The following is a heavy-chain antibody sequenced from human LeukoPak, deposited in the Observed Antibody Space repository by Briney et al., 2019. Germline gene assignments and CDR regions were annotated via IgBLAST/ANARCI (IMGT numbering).Heavy chain of an antibody. CDR2: ISSSSSYI. V-gene: IGHV3-21*01. CDR1: GFTFSSYS. J-gene: IGHJ5*02. D-gene: IGHD3-3*01. Sequence: GGSLRLSCAASGFTFSSYSMNWVRQAPGKGLEWVSSISSSSSYIYYADSVKGRFTISRDNAKNSPYLRMNSLRAEDTAVYYCARGDPYYDFWSGYRNNWFDPWGQGTLVTVSS. CDR3: ARGDPYYDFWSGYRNNWFDP.